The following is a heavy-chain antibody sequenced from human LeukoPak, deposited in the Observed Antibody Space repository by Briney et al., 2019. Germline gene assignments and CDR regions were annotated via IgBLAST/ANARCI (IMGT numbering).Heavy chain of an antibody. CDR2: INHSGST. D-gene: IGHD3-10*01. CDR1: GGSFSGYY. Sequence: SETLSLTCAVYGGSFSGYYWSWIRQPPGKGLEWIGEINHSGSTNYNPSFKSRVTISVDTSKNQFSLKLSSVTAADTAVYYCARVGERGLVYWGQGTLVTVSS. V-gene: IGHV4-34*01. J-gene: IGHJ4*02. CDR3: ARVGERGLVY.